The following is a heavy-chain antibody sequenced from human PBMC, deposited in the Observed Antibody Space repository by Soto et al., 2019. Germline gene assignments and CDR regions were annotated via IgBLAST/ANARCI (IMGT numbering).Heavy chain of an antibody. J-gene: IGHJ3*02. CDR1: GYTFTSYY. CDR2: INPSGGT. D-gene: IGHD6-19*01. CDR3: ARDLMGDSSGWYPDAFDI. Sequence: ASVKVSCKASGYTFTSYYMHWVRQAPGQGLEWMGIINPSGGTNYAQKFQGWVTMTRDTSISTAYMELSRLRSDDTAVYYCARDLMGDSSGWYPDAFDIWGQGTMVTVSS. V-gene: IGHV1-2*04.